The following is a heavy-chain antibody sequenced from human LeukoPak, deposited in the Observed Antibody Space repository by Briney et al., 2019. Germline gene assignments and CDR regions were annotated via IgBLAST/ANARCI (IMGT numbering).Heavy chain of an antibody. Sequence: GGSLRLSCAASGFTVSSNYMSWVRQAPGKGLEWVSVIYSDGTTYYADSVRGRFTISRDNSKNTLYLQMNSLRAEDTAVYYCARDGTQDTYYYDSSGSFDYWGQGTLVTVSS. D-gene: IGHD3-22*01. J-gene: IGHJ4*02. CDR3: ARDGTQDTYYYDSSGSFDY. V-gene: IGHV3-53*05. CDR1: GFTVSSNY. CDR2: IYSDGTT.